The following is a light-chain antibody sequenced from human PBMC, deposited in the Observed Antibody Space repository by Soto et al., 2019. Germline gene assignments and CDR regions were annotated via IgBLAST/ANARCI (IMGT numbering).Light chain of an antibody. J-gene: IGKJ5*01. V-gene: IGKV3-11*01. CDR2: DAS. CDR1: QSVSSY. CDR3: QQYAGSPS. Sequence: EIVLTQSPATLSLSPGERATLSCRASQSVSSYLAWYQQKPGQAPRLLIYDASNRATGIPARFSGSGSGTDFTLTISSLEPEDFAVYFCQQYAGSPSFGQGTRVDMK.